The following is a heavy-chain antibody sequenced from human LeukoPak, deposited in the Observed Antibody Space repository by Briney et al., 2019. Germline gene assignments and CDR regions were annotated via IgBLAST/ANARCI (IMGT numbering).Heavy chain of an antibody. D-gene: IGHD1-26*01. CDR2: ISGGGGST. Sequence: GGSLRLSCAASGFTFSSYAMSWVRQAPGKGLEWVSAISGGGGSTYYAGSVKGRFTISRDNSKNTLYLQMNSLRAEDTAVYYCAKDPVGPYYYYYMDVWGKGTTVTVSS. V-gene: IGHV3-23*01. J-gene: IGHJ6*03. CDR3: AKDPVGPYYYYYMDV. CDR1: GFTFSSYA.